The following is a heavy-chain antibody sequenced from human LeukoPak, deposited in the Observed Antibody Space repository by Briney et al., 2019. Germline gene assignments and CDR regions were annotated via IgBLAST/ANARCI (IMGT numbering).Heavy chain of an antibody. CDR2: INTNTGKP. J-gene: IGHJ4*02. V-gene: IGHV7-4-1*02. CDR3: ARAASLDY. D-gene: IGHD2-2*01. CDR1: GYNLTELS. Sequence: ASVNVSCKVSGYNLTELSMHWVRQAPGQGLEWMGWINTNTGKPTYAQGFTGRFVFSLDSSVSTAYLQINSLNAEGTAVYYCARAASLDYWGQGTLVTVSS.